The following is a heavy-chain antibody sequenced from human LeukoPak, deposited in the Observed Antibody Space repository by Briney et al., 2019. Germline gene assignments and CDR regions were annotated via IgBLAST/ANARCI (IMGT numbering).Heavy chain of an antibody. CDR1: RFTLSTYW. Sequence: GGSLRLSCAASRFTLSTYWMSWVRQAPEKGLEWVSSISSSSSYIYYADSVKGRFTISRDNAKNSLYLQMNSLRAEDTAVYYCARVRGYSGSYYGAFDIWGQGTMVTVSS. J-gene: IGHJ3*02. CDR3: ARVRGYSGSYYGAFDI. D-gene: IGHD1-26*01. CDR2: ISSSSSYI. V-gene: IGHV3-21*01.